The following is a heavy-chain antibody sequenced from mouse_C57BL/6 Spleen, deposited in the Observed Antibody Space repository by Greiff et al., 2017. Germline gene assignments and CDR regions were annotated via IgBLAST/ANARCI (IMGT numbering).Heavy chain of an antibody. J-gene: IGHJ2*01. CDR3: ARKSNYPYYFEY. CDR1: GYTFTDYY. D-gene: IGHD2-5*01. V-gene: IGHV1-19*01. CDR2: INPYNGGT. Sequence: EVKLQESGPVLVKPGASVKMSCKASGYTFTDYYMNWVKQSHGKSLEWIGVINPYNGGTSYNQKFKGKATLTVDKSSSTAYMELNSLTSEDSAVYYCARKSNYPYYFEYWGQGTTLTVSS.